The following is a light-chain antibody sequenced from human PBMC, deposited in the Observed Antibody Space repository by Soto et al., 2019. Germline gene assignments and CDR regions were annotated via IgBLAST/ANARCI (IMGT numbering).Light chain of an antibody. CDR1: QSITHF. J-gene: IGKJ4*01. CDR3: QQSYSTPRLS. CDR2: AAS. V-gene: IGKV1-39*01. Sequence: DIQMTQSPSSLSASVGDKLTITCRANQSITHFLNWYQKKPGEVPKLLIYAASRLESGVPSRFSGSGSGTDFALTINSLQPEDFATYYCQQSYSTPRLSFGGGTRVDFK.